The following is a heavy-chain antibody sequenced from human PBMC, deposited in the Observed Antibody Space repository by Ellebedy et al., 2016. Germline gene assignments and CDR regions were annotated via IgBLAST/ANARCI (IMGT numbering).Heavy chain of an antibody. J-gene: IGHJ4*02. CDR2: ISGSGGAI. CDR1: DFTFSDYY. D-gene: IGHD3-10*01. CDR3: AREKYGSGSSGDY. V-gene: IGHV3-11*04. Sequence: GGSLRLXXDASDFTFSDYYMSWIRQAPGKGLEWVSSISGSGGAIYYADSVKGRFTISRDNAKNSLYLQMNSLRAEDTAMYYCAREKYGSGSSGDYWGQGTLVTVSS.